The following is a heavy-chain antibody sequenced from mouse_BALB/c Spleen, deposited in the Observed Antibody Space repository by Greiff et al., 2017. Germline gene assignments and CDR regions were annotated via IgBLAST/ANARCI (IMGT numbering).Heavy chain of an antibody. V-gene: IGHV5-9-3*01. CDR2: ISSGGSYT. CDR1: GFTFSSYA. CDR3: ARGGYDCDGWYFDV. J-gene: IGHJ1*01. D-gene: IGHD2-4*01. Sequence: EVQGVESGGGLVKPGGSLKLSCAASGFTFSSYAMSWVRQTPEKRLEWVATISSGGSYTYYPDSVKGRITISRDNAKNTLYLQMSSLRSEDTAMYYWARGGYDCDGWYFDVWGAGTTVTVSS.